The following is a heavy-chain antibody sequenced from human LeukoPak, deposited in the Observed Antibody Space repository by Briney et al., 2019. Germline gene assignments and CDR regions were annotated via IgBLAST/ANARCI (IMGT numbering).Heavy chain of an antibody. CDR1: GYSISSGYY. V-gene: IGHV4-38-2*02. CDR2: IYPTGST. D-gene: IGHD6-19*01. J-gene: IGHJ4*02. CDR3: ARGLGLSGYSSGWYRTPLDY. Sequence: SETLSLTCTVSGYSISSGYYWGWIRQPPGKGLEWIGNIYPTGSTYYNPSLKSRVTISVDTSKNQFSLKLSSVTAADTAVYYCARGLGLSGYSSGWYRTPLDYWGQGTLVTVSS.